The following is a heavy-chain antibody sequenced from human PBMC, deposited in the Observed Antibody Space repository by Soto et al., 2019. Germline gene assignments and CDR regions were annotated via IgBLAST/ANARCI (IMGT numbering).Heavy chain of an antibody. D-gene: IGHD3-22*01. CDR1: GGSISSGGYY. V-gene: IGHV4-31*03. CDR2: IYYSGST. CDR3: ARAHYYDSSGYYYRFDY. Sequence: QVQLQESGPGLVKPSQTLSLTCTVSGGSISSGGYYWSWIRQHPGKGLEWIGYIYYSGSTYYNPSIKRRVTISVESSKNQFTLKRSSVTAADTAVYYWARAHYYDSSGYYYRFDYWGQGTLVTVSS. J-gene: IGHJ4*02.